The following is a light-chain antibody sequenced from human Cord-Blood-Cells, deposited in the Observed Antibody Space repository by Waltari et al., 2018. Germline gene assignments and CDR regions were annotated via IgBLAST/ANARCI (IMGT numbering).Light chain of an antibody. V-gene: IGKV1-13*02. CDR3: QQFNSYPIT. J-gene: IGKJ5*01. Sequence: AIQLTQSPSSLSVSVGDSVTISCRASQGISSALAWYQQKPGKAPKLLIYDASSLESGVPSRFSGRGSGTDFTLTISSLQPEDFATYYCQQFNSYPITFGQGTRLEIK. CDR1: QGISSA. CDR2: DAS.